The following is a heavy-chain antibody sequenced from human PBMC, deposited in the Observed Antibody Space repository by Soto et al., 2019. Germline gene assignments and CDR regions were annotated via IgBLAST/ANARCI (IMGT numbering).Heavy chain of an antibody. D-gene: IGHD3-3*01. J-gene: IGHJ2*01. CDR3: ARQYFDFWTDPYIGSSYFDV. V-gene: IGHV5-51*01. Sequence: GKSLKISCQASGYSFSTYWIGWVRQMPGKGLEWMGTIHPADSDFKYSPSFKGQVTISADTSINTAYLQWNSLKASDTAMYYCARQYFDFWTDPYIGSSYFDVWGRGTQVTVSS. CDR1: GYSFSTYW. CDR2: IHPADSDF.